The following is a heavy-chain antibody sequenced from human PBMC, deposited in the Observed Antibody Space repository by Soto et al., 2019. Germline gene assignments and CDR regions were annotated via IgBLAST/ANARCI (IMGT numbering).Heavy chain of an antibody. CDR3: ARDNGEATVVTSDAFDI. V-gene: IGHV3-30-3*01. D-gene: IGHD4-17*01. Sequence: QVQLVESGGGVVQPGRSLRLSCAASGFTFSSYAMHWVRQAPCKGLEWVAVISYDGSNKYYADSVKGRFTISRDNSKNTLYLQMNSLRAEDTAVYYCARDNGEATVVTSDAFDIWGQGTMVTVSS. J-gene: IGHJ3*02. CDR2: ISYDGSNK. CDR1: GFTFSSYA.